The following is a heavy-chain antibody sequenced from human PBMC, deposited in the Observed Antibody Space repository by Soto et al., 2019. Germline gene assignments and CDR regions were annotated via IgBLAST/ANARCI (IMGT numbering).Heavy chain of an antibody. CDR1: GYTFTGYY. CDR3: ARGGKHKLVPLNIYYYVMDV. J-gene: IGHJ6*02. CDR2: INPNSGGT. D-gene: IGHD2-21*01. Sequence: VNVSCKASGYTFTGYYMHWVRQAPGQGLEWMGWINPNSGGTNYAQKFQGRVTMTRDTSISTAYMELSRLRSDDTAVYYCARGGKHKLVPLNIYYYVMDVRGQGTKVTGS. V-gene: IGHV1-2*02.